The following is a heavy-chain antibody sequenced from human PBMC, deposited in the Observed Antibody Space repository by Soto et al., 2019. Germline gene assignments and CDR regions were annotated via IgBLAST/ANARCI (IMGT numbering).Heavy chain of an antibody. D-gene: IGHD6-13*01. V-gene: IGHV1-3*01. CDR1: GYTFTSYA. CDR3: ARAAAGGFSWFDP. CDR2: INAGNGNT. J-gene: IGHJ5*02. Sequence: QVQLVQSGAEVKKPGASVKVSCKASGYTFTSYAMHWVRQAPGQRLEWMGWINAGNGNTKYSQKFQGRVTITRDTSASTAYMELSSLRSEDTAVYYCARAAAGGFSWFDPWGQGTLVTVSS.